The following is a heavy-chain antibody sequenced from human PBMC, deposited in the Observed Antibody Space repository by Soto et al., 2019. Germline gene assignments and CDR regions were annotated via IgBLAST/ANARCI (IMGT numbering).Heavy chain of an antibody. J-gene: IGHJ4*02. CDR1: GGSISSGGYY. CDR2: IYYSGST. CDR3: ARLTSGPVYFDY. D-gene: IGHD3-10*01. Sequence: QVQLQESGPGLVKPSQTLSLTCTVSGGSISSGGYYWSWIRQHPGKGLEWIGYIYYSGSTYYNPSLKRRVTISVDTSKHPFSLKLSSVTAADTAVYYCARLTSGPVYFDYWGQGTLVTVSS. V-gene: IGHV4-31*03.